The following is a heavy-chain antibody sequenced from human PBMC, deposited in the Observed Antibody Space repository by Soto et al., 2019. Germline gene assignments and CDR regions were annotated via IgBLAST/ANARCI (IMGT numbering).Heavy chain of an antibody. CDR3: ARGGSAERQTDGDSYHYYPMDV. CDR1: GFTFSSYS. D-gene: IGHD3-22*01. CDR2: ISSSGSYI. V-gene: IGHV3-21*01. Sequence: GGSLRLSCAGSGFTFSSYSMNWVRQAPGKGLEWVSSISSSGSYIYYADSVKGRFTISRDNAKTSLYLQMNSLRVEDTAVYYCARGGSAERQTDGDSYHYYPMDVRGQGTTVTVSS. J-gene: IGHJ6*02.